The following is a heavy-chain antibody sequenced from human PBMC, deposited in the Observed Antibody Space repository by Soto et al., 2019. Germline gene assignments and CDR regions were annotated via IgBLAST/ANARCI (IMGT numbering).Heavy chain of an antibody. CDR3: ARVVRGVFYWFDP. Sequence: SETLSLTCTVSGGSISSGGYYWSWIRQHPGKGLEWIGYIYYSGSTYYNPSLKSRVTISVDTSKNQFSLKLSSVTAADTAVYYCARVVRGVFYWFDPWGQGTLVTVSS. J-gene: IGHJ5*02. CDR1: GGSISSGGYY. CDR2: IYYSGST. D-gene: IGHD3-10*01. V-gene: IGHV4-31*03.